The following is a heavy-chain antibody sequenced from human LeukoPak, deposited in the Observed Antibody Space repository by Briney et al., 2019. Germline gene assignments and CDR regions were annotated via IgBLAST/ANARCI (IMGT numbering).Heavy chain of an antibody. CDR2: TRNKANSYTT. D-gene: IGHD4-17*01. V-gene: IGHV3-72*01. Sequence: GGSLRLSCAASGFTFSDHYMDWVRQAPGKGLEWVGRTRNKANSYTTEYAASVKGRFTISRDDSKNSLYLQMNSLKTEDTAVYYCTTDATVNFWGQGTLVTVSS. CDR1: GFTFSDHY. CDR3: TTDATVNF. J-gene: IGHJ4*02.